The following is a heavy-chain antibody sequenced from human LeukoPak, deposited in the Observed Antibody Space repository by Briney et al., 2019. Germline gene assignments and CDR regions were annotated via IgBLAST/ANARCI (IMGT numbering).Heavy chain of an antibody. D-gene: IGHD3-10*01. V-gene: IGHV4-39*01. CDR2: IYYSGST. Sequence: PSETLSLTCTVSGGSISSSSYYWGWIRQPPGQWLEWIGSIYYSGSTYYNPSLKSRVTISVDTSKNQFSLKLSSVTAADTAVYYCARQNVLLWFGEGWGQGTLVTVSS. CDR1: GGSISSSSYY. J-gene: IGHJ4*02. CDR3: ARQNVLLWFGEG.